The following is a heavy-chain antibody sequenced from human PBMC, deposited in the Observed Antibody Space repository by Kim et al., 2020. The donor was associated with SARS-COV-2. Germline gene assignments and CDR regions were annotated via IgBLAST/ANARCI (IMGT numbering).Heavy chain of an antibody. CDR3: SRVTFHTSAHRVVFDI. V-gene: IGHV3-53*01. J-gene: IGHJ3*02. Sequence: GGSLRLSCAASGFNVNSNYMSWVRQAPGKGLEWVSVMYCVERTEYAATVKVRFTISRDDSKNMMLLQMSILRAEDEAVYFCSRVTFHTSAHRVVFDIWGPGPMVTVSS. CDR1: GFNVNSNY. D-gene: IGHD3-22*01. CDR2: MYCVERT.